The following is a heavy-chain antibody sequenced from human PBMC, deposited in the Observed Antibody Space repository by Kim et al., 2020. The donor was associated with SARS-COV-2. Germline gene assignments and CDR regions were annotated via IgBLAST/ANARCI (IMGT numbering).Heavy chain of an antibody. J-gene: IGHJ5*02. Sequence: EQKFQGRVTMTEDTATDTAYMELRSLRSEDAAVYYCATDHREGIVGGFDPWGQGTLVTVSS. D-gene: IGHD1-26*01. V-gene: IGHV1-24*01. CDR3: ATDHREGIVGGFDP.